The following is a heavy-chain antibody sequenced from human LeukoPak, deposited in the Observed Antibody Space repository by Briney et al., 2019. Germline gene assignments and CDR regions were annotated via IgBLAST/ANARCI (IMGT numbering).Heavy chain of an antibody. Sequence: GGSLRLSCAASGFTFSSYWMSWVRQAPGKGLEWVAHIKQDGSEKYYVDSVKGRFTISKDNAKNSLYLQMNGLRAEDTAVYYCARERGPEGSGSYYFDYWGQGTLVTVSS. V-gene: IGHV3-7*01. CDR3: ARERGPEGSGSYYFDY. CDR2: IKQDGSEK. D-gene: IGHD3-10*01. J-gene: IGHJ4*02. CDR1: GFTFSSYW.